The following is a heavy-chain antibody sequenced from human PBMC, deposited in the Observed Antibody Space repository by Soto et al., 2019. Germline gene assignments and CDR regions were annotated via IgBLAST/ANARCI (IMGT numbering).Heavy chain of an antibody. V-gene: IGHV3-7*01. CDR3: SISLGYSSGGRCCSFWCDP. Sequence: RLCCASCRFTVSSYWMSWARKAPEKGLEWVANIKQDGSEKYYVDSVKGRSTISRDNAKNSLYLQMNSLRAEDTAVYYCSISLGYSSGGRCCSFWCDPWGKETLVPV. CDR2: IKQDGSEK. D-gene: IGHD2-15*01. CDR1: RFTVSSYW. J-gene: IGHJ5*02.